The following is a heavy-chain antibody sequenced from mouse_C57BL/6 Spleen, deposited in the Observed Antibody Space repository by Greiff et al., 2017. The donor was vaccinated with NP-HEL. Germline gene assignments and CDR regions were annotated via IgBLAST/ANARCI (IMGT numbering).Heavy chain of an antibody. V-gene: IGHV7-3*01. D-gene: IGHD1-1*01. J-gene: IGHJ1*03. Sequence: EVKLMESGGGLVQPGGSLSLSCAASGFTFTDYYMSWVRQPPGKALEWLGFIRNKANGYTTEYSASVKGRFTISRDNSQSILYLQMNALRAEDSATYYCARFSYYYGSSWYFDVWGTGTTVTVSS. CDR1: GFTFTDYY. CDR2: IRNKANGYTT. CDR3: ARFSYYYGSSWYFDV.